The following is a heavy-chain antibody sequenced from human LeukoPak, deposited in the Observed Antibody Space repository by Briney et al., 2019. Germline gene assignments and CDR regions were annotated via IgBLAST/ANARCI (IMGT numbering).Heavy chain of an antibody. CDR1: GFTFSSYA. V-gene: IGHV3-53*01. CDR2: IYSGGST. Sequence: GGSLRLSCSASGFTFSSYAMHWVRQAPGKGLEWVSVIYSGGSTYYADSVKGRFTISRDNSKNTLYLQMNSLRAEDTAVYYCARGIAVAHDAFDIWGQGTMVTVSS. J-gene: IGHJ3*02. CDR3: ARGIAVAHDAFDI. D-gene: IGHD6-19*01.